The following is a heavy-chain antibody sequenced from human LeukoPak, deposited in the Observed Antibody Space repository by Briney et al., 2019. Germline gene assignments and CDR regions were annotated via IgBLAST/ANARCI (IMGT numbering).Heavy chain of an antibody. Sequence: GGSLRLSCAASGFTFSSYAMSWVRQAPGKGLEWVSAISGSGGSTYYADSVKGRFTISRDNSKNTLYLQMNSLRAEDMAVYYCARFKQQLVPYYYGMDVWGQGTTVTVSS. CDR1: GFTFSSYA. D-gene: IGHD6-13*01. CDR3: ARFKQQLVPYYYGMDV. J-gene: IGHJ6*02. CDR2: ISGSGGST. V-gene: IGHV3-23*01.